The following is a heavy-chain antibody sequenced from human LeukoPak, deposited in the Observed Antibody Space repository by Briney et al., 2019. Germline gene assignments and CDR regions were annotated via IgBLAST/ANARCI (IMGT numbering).Heavy chain of an antibody. Sequence: SETLSLTRTVSGGSISSSSYYWGWIRQPPGKGLEWIGSIYYSGSTYYNPSLKSRVTISVDTPKNQFSLKLSSVTAADTAVYYCARVSSVPRTYCGGDCYSYYFDYWGQGTLVTVSS. CDR2: IYYSGST. CDR1: GGSISSSSYY. V-gene: IGHV4-39*07. D-gene: IGHD2-21*02. J-gene: IGHJ4*02. CDR3: ARVSSVPRTYCGGDCYSYYFDY.